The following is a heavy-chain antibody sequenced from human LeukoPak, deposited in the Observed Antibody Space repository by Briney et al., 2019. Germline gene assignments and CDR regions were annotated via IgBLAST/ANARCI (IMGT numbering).Heavy chain of an antibody. D-gene: IGHD3-9*01. V-gene: IGHV4-34*01. Sequence: SETLSLTCAVYGGSFSGYYWSWIRQPPGKGLEWIGEINHSGSTNYNPSLKSRVTISVDTPKNQFSLKLSSVTAADTAVYYCARSLYDINDYWGQGTLVTVSS. CDR2: INHSGST. CDR3: ARSLYDINDY. J-gene: IGHJ4*02. CDR1: GGSFSGYY.